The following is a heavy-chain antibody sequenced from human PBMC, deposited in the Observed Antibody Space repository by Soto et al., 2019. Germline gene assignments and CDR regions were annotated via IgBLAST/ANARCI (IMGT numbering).Heavy chain of an antibody. J-gene: IGHJ6*02. CDR2: ISSSSSYI. V-gene: IGHV3-21*01. CDR3: ARDGSDIVVVPAAMDDYYYYGMDV. D-gene: IGHD2-2*01. Sequence: GGSLRLSCAASGFTFSSYSMNWVRQAPGKGLEWVSSISSSSSYIYYADSVKGRFTISRDNAKNSLYLQMNSLRAEDTAVYYCARDGSDIVVVPAAMDDYYYYGMDVWGQGTTVTVSS. CDR1: GFTFSSYS.